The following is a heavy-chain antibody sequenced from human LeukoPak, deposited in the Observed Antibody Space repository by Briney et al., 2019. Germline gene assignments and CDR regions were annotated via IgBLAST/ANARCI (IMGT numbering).Heavy chain of an antibody. J-gene: IGHJ6*03. CDR2: IKKDGSAQ. CDR3: ARLTARRGGYYYYYMDV. V-gene: IGHV3-7*01. D-gene: IGHD6-6*01. CDR1: VFTFWRYW. Sequence: PGGSLRLSCAASVFTFWRYWMSWVRQSTGEGLVWGVNIKKDGSAQYYLHSVEGRFNISRDNGKNSLYLQMNSLRAEDTDVYYCARLTARRGGYYYYYMDVWGKGTTVTVSS.